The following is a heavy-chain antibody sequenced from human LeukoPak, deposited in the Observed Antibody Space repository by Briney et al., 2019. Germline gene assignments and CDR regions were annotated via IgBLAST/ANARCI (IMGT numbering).Heavy chain of an antibody. J-gene: IGHJ2*01. V-gene: IGHV4-30-4*01. Sequence: SQTLSLTCTVSGGSNSSGDYYWSWIRQPPGKGLEWIGYIYYSGSTNYNPSLKSRVTISVDTSKNQFSLKLSSVTAADTAVYYCARHPPYWYFDLWGRGTLVTVSS. CDR1: GGSNSSGDYY. CDR3: ARHPPYWYFDL. CDR2: IYYSGST.